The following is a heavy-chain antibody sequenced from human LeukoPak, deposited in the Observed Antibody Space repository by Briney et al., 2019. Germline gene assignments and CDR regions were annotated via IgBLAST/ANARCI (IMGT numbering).Heavy chain of an antibody. D-gene: IGHD6-19*01. CDR1: GFTFSSYG. V-gene: IGHV3-33*06. J-gene: IGHJ6*02. CDR3: AKQSAPYSSGWTPMDV. CDR2: IWYDGSNK. Sequence: GGSLRLSCAASGFTFSSYGMHWVRRAPGKGLEWVAVIWYDGSNKYYADSVKGRFTISRDNSKNTLYLQMNSLRAEDTAVYYCAKQSAPYSSGWTPMDVWGQGTTVTVSS.